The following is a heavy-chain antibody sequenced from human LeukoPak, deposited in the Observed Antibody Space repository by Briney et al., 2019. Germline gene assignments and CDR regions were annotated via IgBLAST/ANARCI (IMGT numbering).Heavy chain of an antibody. CDR2: IYYSGST. V-gene: IGHV4-39*07. J-gene: IGHJ5*02. Sequence: SETLSLTCTVSGGSISSSSYYWGWIRQPPGKGLEWIGSIYYSGSTYYNPSLKSRVTISVDTSKNQFSLKLSSVTAADTAVYYCARYRRDQLLYWFDPWGQGTLVTVSS. CDR1: GGSISSSSYY. CDR3: ARYRRDQLLYWFDP. D-gene: IGHD2-2*01.